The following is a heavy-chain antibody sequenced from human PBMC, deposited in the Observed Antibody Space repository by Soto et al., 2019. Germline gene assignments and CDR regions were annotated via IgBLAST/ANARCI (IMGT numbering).Heavy chain of an antibody. D-gene: IGHD3-3*01. V-gene: IGHV4-59*01. CDR2: IYYSGST. Sequence: SETLSLTCTVSGGSISSYYWSWIRQPPGKRLEWIGYIYYSGSTNYNPSLKSRVTISVDTSKNQFTLKLSSVTAADTAVYYCARDAFWDNYYYYYMDVRGKRTTVTVSS. CDR3: ARDAFWDNYYYYYMDV. CDR1: GGSISSYY. J-gene: IGHJ6*03.